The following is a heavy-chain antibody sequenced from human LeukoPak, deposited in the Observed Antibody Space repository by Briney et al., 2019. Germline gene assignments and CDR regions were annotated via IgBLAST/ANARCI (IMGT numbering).Heavy chain of an antibody. J-gene: IGHJ5*02. CDR1: GFTFSSYA. D-gene: IGHD1-26*01. V-gene: IGHV3-30*04. Sequence: GRSLRLSCAASGFTFSSYAMHWVRQAPGKGLEWVAVISYDGSNKYYADSVKGRFTISRDNSKNTLYLQMNGLRAEDTAVYYCARGALSGWYDHWGQGTLVTVSS. CDR3: ARGALSGWYDH. CDR2: ISYDGSNK.